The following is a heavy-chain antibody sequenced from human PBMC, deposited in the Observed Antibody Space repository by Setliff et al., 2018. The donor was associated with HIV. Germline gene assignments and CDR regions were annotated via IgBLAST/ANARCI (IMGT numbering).Heavy chain of an antibody. CDR3: VRDLPPDY. J-gene: IGHJ4*02. CDR1: GFTFSDAW. Sequence: PGGSLRLSCAASGFTFSDAWMSWVRQGPGKGLEWIGRIKSKTDGGTTDYAAPVKGRFTISRDDSKNTLYLQMNGLKTEDTAVYFCVRDLPPDYWGQGTLVTVSS. V-gene: IGHV3-15*01. CDR2: IKSKTDGGTT.